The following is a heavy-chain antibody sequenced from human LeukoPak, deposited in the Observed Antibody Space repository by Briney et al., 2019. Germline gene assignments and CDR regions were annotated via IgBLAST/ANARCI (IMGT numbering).Heavy chain of an antibody. D-gene: IGHD3-22*01. CDR1: GFTVSSNY. Sequence: GGSLRLSCAASGFTVSSNYMTWVRQASGKGLEWVSVIYSNNTTFYADSVKGRFTISRDNSKNTLYLQMNSLRAEDTAVYYCAKGITVMMVAPGYWGQGTLVTVSS. CDR3: AKGITVMMVAPGY. V-gene: IGHV3-53*01. CDR2: IYSNNTT. J-gene: IGHJ4*02.